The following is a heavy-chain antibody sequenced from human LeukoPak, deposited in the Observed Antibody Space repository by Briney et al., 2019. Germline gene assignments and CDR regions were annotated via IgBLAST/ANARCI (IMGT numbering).Heavy chain of an antibody. CDR2: IDYSGST. CDR1: GGSIRSYD. D-gene: IGHD1-26*01. J-gene: IGHJ4*02. Sequence: PSETLSLTCTVSGGSIRSYDWSWIRQPPGRGLEWIGYIDYSGSTNYNPSLKNRVTISVATSKNQFSLKLSSVTAADTAVYYCARGGSYYAYWGQGILVTVSS. V-gene: IGHV4-59*01. CDR3: ARGGSYYAY.